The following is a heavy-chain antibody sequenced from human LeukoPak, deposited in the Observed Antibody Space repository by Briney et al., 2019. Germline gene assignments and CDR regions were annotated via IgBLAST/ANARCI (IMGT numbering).Heavy chain of an antibody. D-gene: IGHD5-18*01. CDR2: IYYGGST. V-gene: IGHV4-39*07. Sequence: SETLSLTCTVSGGSISSSSYYWGWIRQPPGKGLEWIGSIYYGGSTYYNPSLKSRVTISVDTSKNQFSLKLSSVTAADTAVYYCARVGYSYGRVYWGQGTLVTVSS. CDR1: GGSISSSSYY. CDR3: ARVGYSYGRVY. J-gene: IGHJ4*02.